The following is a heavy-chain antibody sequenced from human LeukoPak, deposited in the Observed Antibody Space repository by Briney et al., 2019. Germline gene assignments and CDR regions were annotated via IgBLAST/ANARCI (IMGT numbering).Heavy chain of an antibody. D-gene: IGHD4-17*01. CDR2: INPNSGGT. CDR3: ASGLVFGDYRFYNWFDP. Sequence: ASVKVSCKASGYTFTCYYMHWVRQAPGQGLEWMGWINPNSGGTNYAQKFQGRVTMTRDTSISTAYMELSRLRSDDTAEYYCASGLVFGDYRFYNWFDPWGQGTLVTVSS. J-gene: IGHJ5*02. V-gene: IGHV1-2*02. CDR1: GYTFTCYY.